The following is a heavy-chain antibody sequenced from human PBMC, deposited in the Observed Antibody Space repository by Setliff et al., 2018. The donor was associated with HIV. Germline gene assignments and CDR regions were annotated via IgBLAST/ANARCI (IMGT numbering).Heavy chain of an antibody. Sequence: PGGSLRLSCVASGFTFNSYWMYWVRQAPGKGLVCVSRVNNDGTDKYYVDSVRGRFTISRDNARNSLFLQMNSLRVEDTAVYYCARETIRSGHPSEAGFDFWGQGALVTVSS. D-gene: IGHD6-19*01. CDR2: VNNDGTDK. CDR3: ARETIRSGHPSEAGFDF. V-gene: IGHV3-74*01. J-gene: IGHJ4*02. CDR1: GFTFNSYW.